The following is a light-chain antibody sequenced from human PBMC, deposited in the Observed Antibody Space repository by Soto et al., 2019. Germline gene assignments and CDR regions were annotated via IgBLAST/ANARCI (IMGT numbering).Light chain of an antibody. J-gene: IGKJ1*01. Sequence: EIVLTQSPGTLSLSPGERATLSCRASQSISSSYLAWYQQKPGQAPRLLIYAASSRATGIPDRFSGSGSGTEFTLTISSLQPDDFATYCCQQYSTYFRTFGQGTKVEIK. CDR3: QQYSTYFRT. V-gene: IGKV3-20*01. CDR1: QSISSSY. CDR2: AAS.